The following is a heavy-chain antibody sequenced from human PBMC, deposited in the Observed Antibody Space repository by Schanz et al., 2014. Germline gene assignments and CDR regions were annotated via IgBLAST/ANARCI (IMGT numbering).Heavy chain of an antibody. V-gene: IGHV3-21*04. CDR1: GFTFSSYS. J-gene: IGHJ6*04. D-gene: IGHD6-13*01. CDR2: IATSSSTR. CDR3: AREQIMAAAGLVDY. Sequence: EVQLVESGGGLVKPGGSLRLSCAASGFTFSSYSMNWVRQVPGKGLEWLSYIATSSSTRHYADSVKGRVTISRDNAKNSLYLQMNSLRAEDTAVYYCAREQIMAAAGLVDYWGKGTTVTVSS.